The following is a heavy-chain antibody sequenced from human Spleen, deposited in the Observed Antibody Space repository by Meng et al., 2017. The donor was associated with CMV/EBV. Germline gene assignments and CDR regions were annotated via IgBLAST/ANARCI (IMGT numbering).Heavy chain of an antibody. CDR1: GFTFSNYG. Sequence: GESLKISCEASGFTFSNYGMHWVRQAPGKGLEWVAFIRYDGSNKYYADSVKGRFTVSRDNSKNTLYLQRNSLRAEDTAVYYCANRYSGYEDVWYFDYWGQGTLVTVSS. CDR3: ANRYSGYEDVWYFDY. CDR2: IRYDGSNK. J-gene: IGHJ4*02. D-gene: IGHD5-12*01. V-gene: IGHV3-30*02.